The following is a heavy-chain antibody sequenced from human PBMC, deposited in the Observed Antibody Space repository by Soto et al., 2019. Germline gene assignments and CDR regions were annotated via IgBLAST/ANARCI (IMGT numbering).Heavy chain of an antibody. CDR2: ISYDGSNK. Sequence: QVQLVESGGGVVQPGRSLRLSCAPSGFTFSSYAMHWVRQAPGKGLEWVAVISYDGSNKYYADSVKGRFTISRDNSKNTLYLQMNSLRAEDTAVYYCARVRPGSGRGNHFDYWGQGTLVTVSS. V-gene: IGHV3-30-3*01. CDR3: ARVRPGSGRGNHFDY. CDR1: GFTFSSYA. D-gene: IGHD3-10*01. J-gene: IGHJ4*02.